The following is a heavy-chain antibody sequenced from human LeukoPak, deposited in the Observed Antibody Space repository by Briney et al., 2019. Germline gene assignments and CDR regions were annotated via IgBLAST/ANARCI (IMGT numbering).Heavy chain of an antibody. J-gene: IGHJ5*02. D-gene: IGHD4-17*01. CDR2: INPNSGGT. CDR1: GYTFTGYY. Sequence: GASVKVSCKASGYTFTGYYMHWARQAPGQGLEWMGCINPNSGGTNYAQKFQDRVTMTRDTSISTAYMELSRLRSDDTAVYYCARGASGVYTVTTSWFDPWGQGTLVTVYS. V-gene: IGHV1-2*02. CDR3: ARGASGVYTVTTSWFDP.